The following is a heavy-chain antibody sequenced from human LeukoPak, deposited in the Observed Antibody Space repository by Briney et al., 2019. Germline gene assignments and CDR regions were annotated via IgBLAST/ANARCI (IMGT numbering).Heavy chain of an antibody. CDR1: GFTFSTYW. Sequence: GSLRLSCAASGFTFSTYWMTWVRQAPGKGLEWVANIKEDRSEMSYVDSVKGRFTISRDNAKNSLSLEMSSLRAEDTAVYYCARQRYSDYWGQGTLVTVSS. J-gene: IGHJ4*02. CDR2: IKEDRSEM. D-gene: IGHD2-15*01. CDR3: ARQRYSDY. V-gene: IGHV3-7*01.